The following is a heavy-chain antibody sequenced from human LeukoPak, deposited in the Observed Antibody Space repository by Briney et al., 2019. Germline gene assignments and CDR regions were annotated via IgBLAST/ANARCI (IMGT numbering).Heavy chain of an antibody. CDR3: ARAGFTFSDYFGSFFDY. CDR1: GFTVSSNY. Sequence: PGGSLRLSCAASGFTVSSNYMGWVRHAPGKGLEWVSVIHSGGSTYYADSVKGRFTISRDNSKNTLYLQMNSLRVEDTAVYYCARAGFTFSDYFGSFFDYWGQGTLVTVSS. CDR2: IHSGGST. D-gene: IGHD3-10*01. V-gene: IGHV3-66*01. J-gene: IGHJ4*02.